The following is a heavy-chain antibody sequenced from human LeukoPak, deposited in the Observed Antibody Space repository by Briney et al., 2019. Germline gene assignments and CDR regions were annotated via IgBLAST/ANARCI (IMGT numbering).Heavy chain of an antibody. D-gene: IGHD3-22*01. J-gene: IGHJ6*02. CDR3: AREGYYDSGYYYYGMDV. Sequence: PSETLSLTCTVSGGSISANYWIWMRQPAGKGLEYIGRIYSSGSTNYNPSLKSRVTMSVDTSKNQFSLKLSSVTAADTAVYYCAREGYYDSGYYYYGMDVWGQGTTVTVSS. CDR1: GGSISANY. CDR2: IYSSGST. V-gene: IGHV4-4*07.